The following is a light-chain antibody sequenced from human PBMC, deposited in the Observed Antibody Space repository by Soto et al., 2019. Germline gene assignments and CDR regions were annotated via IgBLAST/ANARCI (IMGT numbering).Light chain of an antibody. J-gene: IGKJ4*01. CDR2: GAS. CDR3: QQYGNSPVT. V-gene: IGKV3-20*01. Sequence: EIVLTQSPGTLSLSPGERATLSCRASQSVNSSYLAWYQQKPGQAPTLLIYGASSRATGIPDKFSGSGSGTDFTLTISRLEPEDFAVYYCQQYGNSPVTFGGGTKVEFK. CDR1: QSVNSSY.